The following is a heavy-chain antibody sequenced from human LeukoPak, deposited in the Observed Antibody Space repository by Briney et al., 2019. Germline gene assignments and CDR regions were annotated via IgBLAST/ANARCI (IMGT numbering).Heavy chain of an antibody. J-gene: IGHJ4*02. CDR1: GFTFSSYG. CDR2: ISGSGGST. V-gene: IGHV3-23*01. CDR3: AKDLAYMTTVTTAADY. Sequence: PGGTLRLSCAASGFTFSSYGMSWVRQAPGKGLEWVSAISGSGGSTYYADSVKGRFTISRDNSKNTLYLQMNSLRAEDTAVYYCAKDLAYMTTVTTAADYWGQGTLVTVSS. D-gene: IGHD4-11*01.